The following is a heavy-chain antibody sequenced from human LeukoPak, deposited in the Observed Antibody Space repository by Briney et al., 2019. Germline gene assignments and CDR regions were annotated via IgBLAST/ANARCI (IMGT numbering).Heavy chain of an antibody. V-gene: IGHV3-30*02. Sequence: GGPLRLSCAASGFTFSSYGMPWVRQAPGKGLEWVAFIRYDGSNKYYADSVKGRFTISRDNSKNTLYLQMNSLRAEDTAVYYCAKDGITMVRGVIVHFDYWGQGTLVTVSS. CDR2: IRYDGSNK. CDR3: AKDGITMVRGVIVHFDY. CDR1: GFTFSSYG. D-gene: IGHD3-10*01. J-gene: IGHJ4*02.